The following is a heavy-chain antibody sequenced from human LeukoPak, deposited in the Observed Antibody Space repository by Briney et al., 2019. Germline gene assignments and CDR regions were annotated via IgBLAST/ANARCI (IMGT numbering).Heavy chain of an antibody. CDR1: GYTFTGYY. Sequence: ASVKVSCKASGYTFTGYYMHWVRQAPGQGLEWMGWINPNSGGTNYAQKFQGRVTMTRDTSISTAYMELSRLRSDDTAVYHCASAPYDSSGYSDYWGQGTLVTVSS. J-gene: IGHJ4*02. D-gene: IGHD3-22*01. CDR2: INPNSGGT. V-gene: IGHV1-2*02. CDR3: ASAPYDSSGYSDY.